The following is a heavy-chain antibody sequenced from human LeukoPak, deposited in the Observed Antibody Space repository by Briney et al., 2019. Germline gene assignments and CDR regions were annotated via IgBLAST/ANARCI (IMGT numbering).Heavy chain of an antibody. J-gene: IGHJ4*02. CDR2: ISGSGYST. CDR3: ARVKMTTLTASDY. D-gene: IGHD5-24*01. CDR1: GFSFSNYG. V-gene: IGHV3-23*01. Sequence: GGSLRLSCAASGFSFSNYGMSWVRQAPGKGLEWVSAISGSGYSTYYADSVKGRFTISRDNSKNSLYLQMNSLRAEDTAVYYCARVKMTTLTASDYWGQGTLVTVFS.